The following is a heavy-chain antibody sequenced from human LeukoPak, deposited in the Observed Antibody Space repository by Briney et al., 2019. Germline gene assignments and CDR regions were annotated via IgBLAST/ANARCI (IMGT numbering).Heavy chain of an antibody. V-gene: IGHV1-8*01. CDR3: ARGRKRYVGIAAADFDY. J-gene: IGHJ4*02. D-gene: IGHD6-13*01. CDR2: MNPDSGNT. Sequence: ASVKVSCNASGYTFTSYDINWVRQATGQGLEWMGWMNPDSGNTGYAQKFQGRVTMTRNTSISTAYMELSSLRSEDTAVYYCARGRKRYVGIAAADFDYWGQGTLVTVSS. CDR1: GYTFTSYD.